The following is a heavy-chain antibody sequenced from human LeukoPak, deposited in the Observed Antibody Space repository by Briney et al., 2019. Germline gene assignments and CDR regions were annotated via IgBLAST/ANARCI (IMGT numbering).Heavy chain of an antibody. Sequence: GASVKVSCVASGYTFTSYGISWVRQAPGQGHEWMGWISAYNGNTNYAQKLQGRVTMTTDTSTSTAYMELRSPRSDDTAVYYCAGAIAAAGTSPRGWFDPWGQGTLVTVSS. J-gene: IGHJ5*02. D-gene: IGHD6-13*01. V-gene: IGHV1-18*01. CDR3: AGAIAAAGTSPRGWFDP. CDR1: GYTFTSYG. CDR2: ISAYNGNT.